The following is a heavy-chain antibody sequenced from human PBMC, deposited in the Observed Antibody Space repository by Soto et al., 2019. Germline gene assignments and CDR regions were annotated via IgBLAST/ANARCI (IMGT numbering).Heavy chain of an antibody. D-gene: IGHD3-22*01. J-gene: IGHJ4*02. Sequence: GGSLRLSCAASGFTFSSYAMSWVRQAPGKGLEWVSAISGSGGSTYYADSVKGRFTISRDNSKNTLYLQMNSLRAEDTAVSYGAKRQLDYYDSSGYYYFDYWGQGTLVTVSS. V-gene: IGHV3-23*01. CDR3: AKRQLDYYDSSGYYYFDY. CDR2: ISGSGGST. CDR1: GFTFSSYA.